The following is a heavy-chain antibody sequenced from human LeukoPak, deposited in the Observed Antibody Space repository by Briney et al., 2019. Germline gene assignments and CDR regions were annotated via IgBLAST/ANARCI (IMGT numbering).Heavy chain of an antibody. D-gene: IGHD6-13*01. V-gene: IGHV3-21*01. CDR2: ISSSSSYI. J-gene: IGHJ4*02. CDR3: AGVYSSSWYYFDC. CDR1: GFTFSSYS. Sequence: GGSLRLSCAASGFTFSSYSMNWVRQAPGKGLEWVSSISSSSSYIYYADSVKGRFTISRDNAKNSLYLQMNSLRAEDTAVYYCAGVYSSSWYYFDCWGQGTLVTVSS.